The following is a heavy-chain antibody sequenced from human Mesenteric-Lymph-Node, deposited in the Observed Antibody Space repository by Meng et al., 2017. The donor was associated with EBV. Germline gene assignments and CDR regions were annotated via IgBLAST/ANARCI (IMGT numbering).Heavy chain of an antibody. CDR3: ATTILAGFRNFDY. D-gene: IGHD2-21*01. CDR2: VDPEDDET. Sequence: EVQRVQCGAEVKKPGSTVHPSCKVSGYTFTNYYVRWMQQAPGKGLEWMGLVDPEDDETIYAERFHGRVTIAAETSTDTAYMELSSLGSDDTADYYCATTILAGFRNFDYWGQGTLVTVSS. J-gene: IGHJ4*02. V-gene: IGHV1-69-2*01. CDR1: GYTFTNYY.